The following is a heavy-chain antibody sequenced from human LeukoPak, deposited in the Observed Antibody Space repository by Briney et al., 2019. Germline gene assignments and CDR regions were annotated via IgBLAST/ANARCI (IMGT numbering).Heavy chain of an antibody. Sequence: GGSLRPSCAASGFTFSSYGMHWVRQAPGKGLEWVAVIWYDGSNKYYADSVKGRFTISRDNSKNTLYLQMNSLRAEDTAVYYCARDTRGGYGSGSYYLDYWGQGTLVTVSS. CDR2: IWYDGSNK. CDR1: GFTFSSYG. CDR3: ARDTRGGYGSGSYYLDY. D-gene: IGHD3-10*01. J-gene: IGHJ4*02. V-gene: IGHV3-33*01.